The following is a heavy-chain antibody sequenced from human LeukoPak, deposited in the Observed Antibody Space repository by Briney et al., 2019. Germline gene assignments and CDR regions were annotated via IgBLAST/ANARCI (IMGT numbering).Heavy chain of an antibody. CDR2: IGTAGDT. CDR3: ARVWSVLRFLEWLLRRVRSAAGLDYYYYGMDV. J-gene: IGHJ6*02. CDR1: GFTFSSYD. Sequence: PGGSLRLSCAASGFTFSSYDMHWVRQATGKGLEWVSAIGTAGDTYYPGSVKGRFTISRENAKNSLYLQMNSLRAGDTAVYYCARVWSVLRFLEWLLRRVRSAAGLDYYYYGMDVWGQGTTVTVSS. V-gene: IGHV3-13*01. D-gene: IGHD3-3*01.